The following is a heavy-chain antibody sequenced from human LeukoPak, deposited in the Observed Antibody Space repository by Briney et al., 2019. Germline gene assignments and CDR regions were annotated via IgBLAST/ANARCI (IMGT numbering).Heavy chain of an antibody. V-gene: IGHV4-34*01. CDR1: GGSFGGYY. Sequence: PSETLSLTCAVYGGSFGGYYWSWIRQPPEKGLEWIGEINHSGSTNYNPSLKSRVTISVDTSKNQFSLKLSSVTAADTAVYYCARKEKVWGYYGMDVWGKGTTVTVSS. D-gene: IGHD3-16*01. CDR2: INHSGST. CDR3: ARKEKVWGYYGMDV. J-gene: IGHJ6*04.